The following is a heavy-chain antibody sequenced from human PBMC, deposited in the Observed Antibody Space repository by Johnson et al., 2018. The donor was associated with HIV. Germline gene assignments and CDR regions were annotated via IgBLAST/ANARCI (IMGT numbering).Heavy chain of an antibody. V-gene: IGHV3-30*02. D-gene: IGHD1-26*01. CDR1: GFTFSNAW. CDR2: IRYDGSNK. J-gene: IGHJ3*02. Sequence: QVQLVESGGGLVQPGGSLRLSCAASGFTFSNAWMSWVRQAPGKGLEWVAFIRYDGSNKYYADSVKGRFTISRDNSKNTRYLQMNSLRAEDTAVYYCARDLSGSSTVLSDAFDIWGQGTMVTVSS. CDR3: ARDLSGSSTVLSDAFDI.